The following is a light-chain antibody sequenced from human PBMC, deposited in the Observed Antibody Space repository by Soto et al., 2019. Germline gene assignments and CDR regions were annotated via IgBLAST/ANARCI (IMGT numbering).Light chain of an antibody. CDR3: QKYNSAPRT. J-gene: IGKJ1*01. CDR2: AAT. Sequence: DIQMTQSPSSLSASVGDRVTITCRASQGIANYLAWYKHKPGKVPNLLICAATTLQSGVPSRFSGGVSGADFNLTISRLHPEDAATYYSQKYNSAPRTIGQGTKVEIK. CDR1: QGIANY. V-gene: IGKV1-27*01.